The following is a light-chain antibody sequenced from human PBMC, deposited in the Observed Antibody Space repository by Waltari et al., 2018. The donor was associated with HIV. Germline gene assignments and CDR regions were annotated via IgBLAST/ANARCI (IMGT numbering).Light chain of an antibody. CDR2: FNSDGSH. CDR1: SGHSNSA. CDR3: QTWDTGTVV. Sequence: LVLTQSPSASASLGPPVKLTCTLSSGHSNSAITWHQQQPGKGPRYLMKFNSDGSHDKGDGIPVRFSGSSSGAERYLTISSLQSEDEADYYCQTWDTGTVVFGGGTKLTVL. V-gene: IGLV4-69*01. J-gene: IGLJ2*01.